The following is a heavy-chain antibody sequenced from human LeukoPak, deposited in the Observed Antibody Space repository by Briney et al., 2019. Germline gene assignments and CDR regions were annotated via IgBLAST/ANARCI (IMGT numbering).Heavy chain of an antibody. CDR2: ISGSGGST. CDR1: GFTFSSYA. V-gene: IGHV3-23*01. CDR3: AREFAVAGTKGDY. Sequence: PGGSQRLSCAASGFTFSSYAMSWVRQAPGKGLEWVSAISGSGGSTYYADSVKGRFTISRDNSKNTLYLQMNSLRAEDTAVYYCAREFAVAGTKGDYWGQGTLVTVSS. J-gene: IGHJ4*02. D-gene: IGHD6-19*01.